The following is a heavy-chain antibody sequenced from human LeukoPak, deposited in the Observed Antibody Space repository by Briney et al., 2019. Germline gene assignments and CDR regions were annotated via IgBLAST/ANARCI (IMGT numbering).Heavy chain of an antibody. CDR2: ISDYNGNT. CDR1: GYTFTSYG. J-gene: IGHJ5*02. Sequence: GASVKVSCKASGYTFTSYGISWVRQAPGQGLEWMGWISDYNGNTNYAQKLQGRVTMTTDTSTSTAYVELRSLRSDDTAVYYCARDLYRDSLPVSWFDPWGQGTLVTVSS. V-gene: IGHV1-18*01. D-gene: IGHD4-11*01. CDR3: ARDLYRDSLPVSWFDP.